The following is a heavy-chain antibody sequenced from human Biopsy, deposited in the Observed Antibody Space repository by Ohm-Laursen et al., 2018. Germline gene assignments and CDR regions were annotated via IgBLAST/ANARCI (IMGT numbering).Heavy chain of an antibody. Sequence: GTLSLTCTVSGGPFSSYYWNWIRQPPGKGLEWIGYIYNTGSTIYNPSIKSRVIMSVDTSKTQFPLSLSSVTAADTAVYYCARGTGRYYAYGAFDIWGQGTVVTVSS. V-gene: IGHV4-59*01. J-gene: IGHJ3*02. CDR3: ARGTGRYYAYGAFDI. D-gene: IGHD1-26*01. CDR1: GGPFSSYY. CDR2: IYNTGST.